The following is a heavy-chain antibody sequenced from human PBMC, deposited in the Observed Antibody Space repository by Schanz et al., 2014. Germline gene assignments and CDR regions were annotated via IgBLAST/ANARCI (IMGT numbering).Heavy chain of an antibody. V-gene: IGHV1-69*02. J-gene: IGHJ3*02. D-gene: IGHD5-18*01. CDR3: TRGGYSYALSAFDI. CDR2: IIPILGIA. CDR1: GGTFHSST. Sequence: QVQLVQSGAEVKTPGSSMKVSCKASGGTFHSSTINWVRHAPGQGLEWMGRIIPILGIANYAQKFQGRVTITADRSTSTAYMELSSLRSDDTALYYCTRGGYSYALSAFDIWGQGTMVTVSS.